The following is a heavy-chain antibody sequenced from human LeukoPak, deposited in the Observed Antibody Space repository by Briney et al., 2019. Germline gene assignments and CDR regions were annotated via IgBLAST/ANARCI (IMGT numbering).Heavy chain of an antibody. CDR1: GFTFSSYW. CDR2: INSDGSST. Sequence: AGSLRLSCAASGFTFSSYWMHWVRQAPGKGLVWVSRINSDGSSTNYADSVKGRFTISRDNAKNTLYLQMKSLRAEDTAVYFCARVSPNSNNWPYYVDYWGQGTLVTVSS. CDR3: ARVSPNSNNWPYYVDY. D-gene: IGHD6-13*01. V-gene: IGHV3-74*01. J-gene: IGHJ4*02.